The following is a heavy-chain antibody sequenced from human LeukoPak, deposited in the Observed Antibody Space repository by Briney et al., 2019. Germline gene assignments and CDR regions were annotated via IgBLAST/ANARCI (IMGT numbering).Heavy chain of an antibody. Sequence: ASVKVSCKSSGSSFTNYYIHWVRQAPGQGLEWMGRIIPILGIANYAQKFQGRVTITADKSTSTAYMELSSLRSEDTAVYYCARDRIAAAGWSWGQGTLVTVSS. V-gene: IGHV1-69*04. D-gene: IGHD6-13*01. CDR2: IIPILGIA. CDR1: GSSFTNYY. J-gene: IGHJ4*02. CDR3: ARDRIAAAGWS.